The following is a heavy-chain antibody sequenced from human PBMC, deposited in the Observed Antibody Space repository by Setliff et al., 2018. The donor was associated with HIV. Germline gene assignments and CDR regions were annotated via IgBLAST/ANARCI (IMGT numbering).Heavy chain of an antibody. Sequence: VSCKVSGYTHTELSIHWVRQAPGKGLEWMGGFDPEDVETGYARKFQGRITMTRNTSITTAYMELSSLGSEDTAVYYCARVIGYFSGWYLKYWGQGTPVTVSS. D-gene: IGHD6-19*01. CDR3: ARVIGYFSGWYLKY. V-gene: IGHV1-24*01. CDR1: GYTHTELS. CDR2: FDPEDVET. J-gene: IGHJ4*02.